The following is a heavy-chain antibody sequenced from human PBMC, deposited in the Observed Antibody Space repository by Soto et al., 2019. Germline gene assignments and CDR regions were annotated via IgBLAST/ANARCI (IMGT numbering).Heavy chain of an antibody. CDR2: IVVGSGNT. D-gene: IGHD1-26*01. V-gene: IGHV1-58*01. J-gene: IGHJ6*02. CDR1: GFTFTSSA. Sequence: QMQLVQSGPEVKKPGTSVKVSCKASGFTFTSSAVQWVRQARGQRLEWIGWIVVGSGNTNYAQKFQERVTITRDMSTSTAYMELSSLRSEDTAVYYCAADRGGSYYYYYYGMDVWGQGTTVTVSS. CDR3: AADRGGSYYYYYYGMDV.